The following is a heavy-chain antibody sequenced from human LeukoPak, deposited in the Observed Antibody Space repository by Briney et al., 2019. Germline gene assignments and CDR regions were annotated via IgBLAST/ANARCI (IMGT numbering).Heavy chain of an antibody. CDR3: ARDRGGTGDFDY. CDR2: INAGNGDT. V-gene: IGHV1-3*01. D-gene: IGHD1-1*01. J-gene: IGHJ4*02. CDR1: GYTYTSYA. Sequence: ASVKVSCKASGYTYTSYAMHWVRRAPGQRLEWMGWINAGNGDTKYSQKFQGRVTIARDTSASTAYMELSSLRSEDTAVYYCARDRGGTGDFDYWGQGTLVTVSS.